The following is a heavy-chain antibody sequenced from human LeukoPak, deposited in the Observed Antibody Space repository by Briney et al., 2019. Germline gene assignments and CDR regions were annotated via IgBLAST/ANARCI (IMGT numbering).Heavy chain of an antibody. CDR2: IYHSGST. J-gene: IGHJ4*02. V-gene: IGHV4-38-2*01. D-gene: IGHD5-18*01. CDR3: ASGYNYGYPFDS. Sequence: SVTLSLTCAVSRYSISSGYYWGWIRQPPGKGLEWIGSIYHSGSTYYNPSLTSRVTISVDTSKNQFSLTMSSVTAADTAVYYCASGYNYGYPFDSWGQGTLVTVSS. CDR1: RYSISSGYY.